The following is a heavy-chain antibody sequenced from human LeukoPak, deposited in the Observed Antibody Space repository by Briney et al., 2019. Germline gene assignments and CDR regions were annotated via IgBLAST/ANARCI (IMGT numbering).Heavy chain of an antibody. Sequence: GGSLRLSCAASGFTFSTYSMNWARQAPGKGLEWVSSIGGSSTSIYYAGSVKGRFTISRDNAKNSLYLQMNSLRAEDTAVYYCAREEGKQQMEAFDYWGQGTLVTVSS. CDR2: IGGSSTSI. V-gene: IGHV3-21*01. D-gene: IGHD6-13*01. CDR1: GFTFSTYS. J-gene: IGHJ4*02. CDR3: AREEGKQQMEAFDY.